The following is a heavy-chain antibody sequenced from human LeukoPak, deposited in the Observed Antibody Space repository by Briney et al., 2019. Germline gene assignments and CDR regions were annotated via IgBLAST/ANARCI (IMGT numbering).Heavy chain of an antibody. V-gene: IGHV4-59*01. CDR1: GASISRYR. Sequence: PSETLSLTCTVSGASISRYRWSWIRQPPGKGLEWIGCIYCSASASQNPSLKSRLTISIDTSKSQFSVKLSSVTAADTAIYYCVRGAYPDAFDIWGQGTMVTVSS. D-gene: IGHD2-21*01. CDR2: IYCSASA. CDR3: VRGAYPDAFDI. J-gene: IGHJ3*02.